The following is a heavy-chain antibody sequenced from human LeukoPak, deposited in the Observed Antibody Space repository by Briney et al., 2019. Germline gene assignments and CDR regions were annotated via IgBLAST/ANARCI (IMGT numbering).Heavy chain of an antibody. V-gene: IGHV5-51*01. CDR2: IYPGDSDT. CDR1: GYSFTSYW. J-gene: IGHJ6*02. CDR3: ARRKADYYYGMDV. Sequence: GESLKVSCKGSGYSFTSYWIGWVRQMPGKGLEWMGIIYPGDSDTRYSPSFQGQVTISADKSISTAYLQWSSLKASDTAMYYCARRKADYYYGMDVWGQGTTVTVSS.